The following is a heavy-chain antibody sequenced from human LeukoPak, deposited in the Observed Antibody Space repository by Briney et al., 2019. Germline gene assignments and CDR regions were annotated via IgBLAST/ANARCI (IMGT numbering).Heavy chain of an antibody. V-gene: IGHV3-23*01. CDR1: GFTFSSYA. D-gene: IGHD1-7*01. CDR3: AKGVTGTTGYYYYGMDV. J-gene: IGHJ6*02. CDR2: ISGGGGIT. Sequence: GSLRLSCAASGFTFSSYAMSWVRQAPGKGLEWVSAISGGGGITYYTDSVKGRFTISRDSSKNTLYLQMNSLRAEDTAVYYCAKGVTGTTGYYYYGMDVWGQGTTVTVSS.